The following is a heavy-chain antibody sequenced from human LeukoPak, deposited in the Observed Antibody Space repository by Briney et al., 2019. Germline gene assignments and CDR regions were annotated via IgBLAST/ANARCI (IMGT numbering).Heavy chain of an antibody. Sequence: GGSLRLSCAASGSTFDDYAMHWVRQAPGKGLEWVSSISWSSGSIGYADSVKGRFTISRDNAKNSLYLQMNSLRAEDMALYYCAKGLYGSGSYYHDAFDIWGQGTMVTVSS. CDR2: ISWSSGSI. V-gene: IGHV3-9*03. CDR3: AKGLYGSGSYYHDAFDI. CDR1: GSTFDDYA. J-gene: IGHJ3*02. D-gene: IGHD3-10*01.